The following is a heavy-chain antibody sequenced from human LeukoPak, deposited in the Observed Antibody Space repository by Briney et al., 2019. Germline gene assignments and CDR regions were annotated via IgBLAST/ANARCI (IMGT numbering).Heavy chain of an antibody. CDR2: ITSSSSYI. CDR1: GFTFSSHS. V-gene: IGHV3-21*01. Sequence: GGSLRLSCAASGFTFSSHSMNWVRQAPGKGLEWVSSITSSSSYIYYADSVKGRFTISRDNAKNSLYLQMNSLRAEDTAIYYCARSSGWYHRGPDYYYYYMDVWGKGTTVTAFS. CDR3: ARSSGWYHRGPDYYYYYMDV. J-gene: IGHJ6*03. D-gene: IGHD6-19*01.